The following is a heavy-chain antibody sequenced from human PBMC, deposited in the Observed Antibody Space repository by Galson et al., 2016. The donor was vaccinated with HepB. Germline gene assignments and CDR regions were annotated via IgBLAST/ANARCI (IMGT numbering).Heavy chain of an antibody. D-gene: IGHD2-15*01. CDR2: IDGTGGTI. CDR1: GFTFTRYT. Sequence: SLRLSCAASGFTFTRYTMHWVRQAPGKGLEWISDIDGTGGTINYADSVMARFSIFRDNSKNTLHLQMNSLRAEDTALYYCATRRPCSGVTCHGLEYWGQGTLVIVSS. J-gene: IGHJ4*02. V-gene: IGHV3-23*01. CDR3: ATRRPCSGVTCHGLEY.